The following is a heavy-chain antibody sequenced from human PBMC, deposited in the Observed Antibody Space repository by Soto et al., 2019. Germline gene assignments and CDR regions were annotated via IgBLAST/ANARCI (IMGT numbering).Heavy chain of an antibody. CDR1: GFTFSSYD. D-gene: IGHD3-16*01. Sequence: GGSLRLSCAASGFTFSSYDMHWVRQAAGKGLEWVSAIGTGGDTYYAGSVKGRFTISRENAENSLYLQMNSLIAEDTAVYYCAREIQARLGGHYLYGLDVWGQGTTVTVSS. V-gene: IGHV3-13*01. J-gene: IGHJ6*02. CDR2: IGTGGDT. CDR3: AREIQARLGGHYLYGLDV.